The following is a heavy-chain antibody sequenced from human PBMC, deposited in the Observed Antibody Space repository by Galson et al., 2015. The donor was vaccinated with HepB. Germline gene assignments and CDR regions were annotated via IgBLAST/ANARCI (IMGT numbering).Heavy chain of an antibody. CDR2: ISWNSDFT. V-gene: IGHV3-9*01. CDR3: AQDRTYDYGSGSYFVGMNV. Sequence: SLRLSCAASGFTFEDYAMHWVRQVPGKGLEWVSGISWNSDFTGYADSVRGRFTISRDNAKYSLYLQMNSLRTDDTALYYCAQDRTYDYGSGSYFVGMNVWGHGTTVTVSS. CDR1: GFTFEDYA. D-gene: IGHD3-10*01. J-gene: IGHJ6*02.